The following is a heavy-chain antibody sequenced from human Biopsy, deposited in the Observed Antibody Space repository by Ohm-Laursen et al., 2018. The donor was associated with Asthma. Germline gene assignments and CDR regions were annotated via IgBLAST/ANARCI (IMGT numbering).Heavy chain of an antibody. Sequence: ASVKVFFKASGIPLSNFVFSWVGPAPGHGLEWIGTILTKFDFTSYPEKFQGRVKITADKSTSTTYMELSRLRSEDTPVYYCARSYDTDSYPVLVLDYWGQGTLVTVSS. J-gene: IGHJ4*02. V-gene: IGHV1-69*04. CDR3: ARSYDTDSYPVLVLDY. CDR2: ILTKFDFT. CDR1: GIPLSNFV. D-gene: IGHD3-22*01.